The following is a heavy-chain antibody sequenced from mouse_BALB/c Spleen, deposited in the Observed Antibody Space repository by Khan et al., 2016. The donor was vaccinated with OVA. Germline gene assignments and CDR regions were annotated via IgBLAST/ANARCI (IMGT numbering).Heavy chain of an antibody. CDR3: ARPPYFSYVMGY. CDR2: MNTYTGES. J-gene: IGHJ4*01. Sequence: QIQLVQSGPELKKPGETVKISCKASGYTFTNYGMNWVKQAPGKDLKWMGWMNTYTGESTYADDFKGRFAFSLETSASTAYLQINNPKNEDTATYFCARPPYFSYVMGYWGQGTSVTVSS. V-gene: IGHV9-3-1*01. CDR1: GYTFTNYG. D-gene: IGHD2-10*01.